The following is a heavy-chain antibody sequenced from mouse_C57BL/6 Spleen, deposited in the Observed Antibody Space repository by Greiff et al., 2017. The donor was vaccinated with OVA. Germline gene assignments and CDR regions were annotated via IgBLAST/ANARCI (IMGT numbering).Heavy chain of an antibody. V-gene: IGHV1-53*01. J-gene: IGHJ3*01. Sequence: VQLQQPGTELVKPGASVKLSCKASGYTFTSYWMHWVKQRPGQGLEWIGNINPSNGGTNYNEKFKSKATLTVDKSSSTAYMQLSSLTSVDSAVYDGARGEVSGNYAWFAYWGQGTLVTVSA. CDR2: INPSNGGT. D-gene: IGHD2-1*01. CDR3: ARGEVSGNYAWFAY. CDR1: GYTFTSYW.